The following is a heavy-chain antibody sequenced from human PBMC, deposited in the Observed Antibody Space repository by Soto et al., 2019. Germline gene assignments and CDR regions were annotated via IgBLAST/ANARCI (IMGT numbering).Heavy chain of an antibody. Sequence: EVQLLESGGGLVQPGGSLRLSCAASGFTFSSYAMSWVRQAPGKGLEWVSGVSGISGSGGSTYYADSVKGRFTISRDNSKNTLYLQMNSLRAEDTAVYYCAKDGLGGVSDAFDIWGQGTMVTVSS. V-gene: IGHV3-23*01. CDR1: GFTFSSYA. D-gene: IGHD3-16*01. CDR2: ISGSGGST. CDR3: AKDGLGGVSDAFDI. J-gene: IGHJ3*02.